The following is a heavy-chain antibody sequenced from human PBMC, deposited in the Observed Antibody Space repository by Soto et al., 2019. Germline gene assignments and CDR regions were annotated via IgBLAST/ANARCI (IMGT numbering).Heavy chain of an antibody. CDR3: ARTIRGYTYGQFDY. J-gene: IGHJ4*02. CDR2: IYYSGST. Sequence: PSETLSLTCTVSGGSISSYYWSWIRQPPGKGLEWIGYIYYSGSTNYNPSLKSRVTISVDTSKNQFSLKLSSVTTADTAVYYCARTIRGYTYGQFDYWGQGTLVTVSS. CDR1: GGSISSYY. V-gene: IGHV4-59*01. D-gene: IGHD5-18*01.